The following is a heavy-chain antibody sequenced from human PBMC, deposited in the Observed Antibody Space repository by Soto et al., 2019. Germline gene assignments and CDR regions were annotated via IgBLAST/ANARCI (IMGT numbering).Heavy chain of an antibody. V-gene: IGHV4-59*08. CDR3: ARRYGGSIDY. J-gene: IGHJ4*02. CDR1: GGSISSYY. D-gene: IGHD2-15*01. CDR2: IYYSGST. Sequence: QVQLQESGPGLVKPSETLSLTCTDSGGSISSYYWSWIRQPPGKGLEWIGYIYYSGSTNYNPSLKSRVTISVDTSKNQFSLKLSSVTAADTAVYYCARRYGGSIDYWGQGTLVTVSS.